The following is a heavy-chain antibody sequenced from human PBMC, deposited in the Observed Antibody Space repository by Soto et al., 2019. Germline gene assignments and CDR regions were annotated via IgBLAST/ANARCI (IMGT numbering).Heavy chain of an antibody. D-gene: IGHD3-10*01. J-gene: IGHJ6*02. CDR1: GFTFSSYS. V-gene: IGHV3-21*01. CDR3: ARVFTMVRGVIITRTMDV. Sequence: EVQLVESGGGLVKPGGSLRLSCAASGFTFSSYSMNWVRQAPGKGLEWVSSISSSSSYIYYADSVKGRFTISRDNAKNSLYLQMNSLRAEDTAVYYCARVFTMVRGVIITRTMDVWGQGTTVTVSS. CDR2: ISSSSSYI.